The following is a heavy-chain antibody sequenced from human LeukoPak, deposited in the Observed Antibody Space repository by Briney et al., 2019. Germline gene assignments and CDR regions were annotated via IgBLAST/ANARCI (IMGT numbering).Heavy chain of an antibody. Sequence: GGSLRLSCAASGFTFDDYAMHWVRQAPGKGLEWVSLISGDGGSTYYADSVKGRFTISRDNSKNSLYLQMNSLKTEDTALYYCAKNSHTGAYDSSGYYYFFDYWGQGTLVTVSS. CDR3: AKNSHTGAYDSSGYYYFFDY. J-gene: IGHJ4*02. CDR1: GFTFDDYA. D-gene: IGHD3-22*01. CDR2: ISGDGGST. V-gene: IGHV3-43*02.